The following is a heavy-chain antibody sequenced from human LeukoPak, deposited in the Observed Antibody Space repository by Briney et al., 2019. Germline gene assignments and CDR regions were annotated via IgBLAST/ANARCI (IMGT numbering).Heavy chain of an antibody. J-gene: IGHJ4*02. CDR1: GFIFSASW. V-gene: IGHV3-7*01. CDR2: IKQDGSQK. D-gene: IGHD3-10*01. Sequence: GGSLRLSCAASGFIFSASWMSWVRQAPGKGLEWVANIKQDGSQKHYVDSVKGRFTISRDNSKNLLYLQMNSLGAEDTAVYYCVRGGYSSFDYWGQGTLVTVSS. CDR3: VRGGYSSFDY.